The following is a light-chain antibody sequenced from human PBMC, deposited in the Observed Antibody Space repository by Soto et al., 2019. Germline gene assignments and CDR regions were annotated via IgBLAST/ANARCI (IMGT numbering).Light chain of an antibody. CDR2: GAS. V-gene: IGKV1-39*01. Sequence: DIHLTQSPSSLSAAVGDRVTITCRASQAILTYLNWFQQKAGKAPEVLIYGASSLRSGVPSRFTGSGSATDFTLTINSLQPEDAGNYFCQQTFSTAVTFGGGSKVDIE. CDR3: QQTFSTAVT. CDR1: QAILTY. J-gene: IGKJ4*01.